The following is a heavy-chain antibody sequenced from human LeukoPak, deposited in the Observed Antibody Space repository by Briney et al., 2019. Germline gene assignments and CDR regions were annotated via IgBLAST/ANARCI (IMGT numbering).Heavy chain of an antibody. CDR2: ISSSGGVT. V-gene: IGHV3-23*01. CDR1: GFTFSSYA. D-gene: IGHD1-1*01. J-gene: IGHJ4*02. CDR3: ASPPVSVRSTGATS. Sequence: PGGSLRLSCAASGFTFSSYAMSWVRQAPGKGLEWVSVISSSGGVTYYADSVRGRFTISRDNSKNTLYLQMNSLTAEDTAVYYCASPPVSVRSTGATSWGQGTLVTVSS.